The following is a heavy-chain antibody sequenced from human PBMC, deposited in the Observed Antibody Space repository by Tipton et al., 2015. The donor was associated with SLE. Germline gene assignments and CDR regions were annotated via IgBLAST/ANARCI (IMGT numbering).Heavy chain of an antibody. CDR3: ASEYYYDSSGHPGYFDY. CDR2: IYSSVTT. V-gene: IGHV4-61*01. D-gene: IGHD3-22*01. J-gene: IGHJ4*02. Sequence: TLSLTCTVSGGSITNDNHYWSWIRQPTGKGLEWIGYIYSSVTTNYNPSLQSRVTISADTSKNQFSLKLSSVTAADTAVYYCASEYYYDSSGHPGYFDYWGQGTLVTVSS. CDR1: GGSITNDNHY.